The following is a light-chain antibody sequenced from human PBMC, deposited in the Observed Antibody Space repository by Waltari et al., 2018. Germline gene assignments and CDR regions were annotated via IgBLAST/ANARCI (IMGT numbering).Light chain of an antibody. V-gene: IGKV3-15*01. CDR1: QSIGNN. CDR2: GAS. CDR3: QQYNDWPPWT. Sequence: LMKQSPATLSVSPGKRATLSCRASQSIGNNLAWYQQKPGLPPRLLIYGASTRATTIPARFSGSGSGTEFTLTISNLQSEDFAVYYCQQYNDWPPWTFGQGTKVEIK. J-gene: IGKJ1*01.